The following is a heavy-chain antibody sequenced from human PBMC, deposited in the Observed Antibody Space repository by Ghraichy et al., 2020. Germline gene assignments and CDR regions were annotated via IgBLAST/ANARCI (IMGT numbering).Heavy chain of an antibody. V-gene: IGHV4-34*01. J-gene: IGHJ4*02. CDR1: GGSFSGYY. Sequence: ETLSLTCAIYGGSFSGYYWSWIRQPPGKGLEWIGEINHSGSTNSNPSLKSRVTISIDTSKNQFSLKLSSVTAADTAVYYCAREGQLVRLHYFDYWGQGTLVTVSS. D-gene: IGHD6-6*01. CDR3: AREGQLVRLHYFDY. CDR2: INHSGST.